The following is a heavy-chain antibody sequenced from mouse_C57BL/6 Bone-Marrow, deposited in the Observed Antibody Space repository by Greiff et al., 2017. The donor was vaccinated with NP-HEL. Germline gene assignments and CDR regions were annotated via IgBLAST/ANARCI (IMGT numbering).Heavy chain of an antibody. Sequence: EVQRVESGPGLVKPSQSLSLTCSVTGYSITSGYYWNWIRQFPGNKLEWMGYISYDGSNNYNPSLKNRISITRDTSKNQFFLKLNSVTTEDTATYYCAWGAMDYWGQGTSVTVSS. V-gene: IGHV3-6*01. CDR1: GYSITSGYY. CDR2: ISYDGSN. J-gene: IGHJ4*01. CDR3: AWGAMDY.